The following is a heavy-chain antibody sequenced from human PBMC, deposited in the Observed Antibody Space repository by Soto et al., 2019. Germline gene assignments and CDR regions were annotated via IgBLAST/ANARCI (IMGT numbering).Heavy chain of an antibody. D-gene: IGHD5-12*01. CDR3: ARGRDGYNPYNWFDP. V-gene: IGHV4-59*01. CDR2: IYYSGST. J-gene: IGHJ5*02. Sequence: SETLSLTCPVSGGSISSYYLSWIRQPPGKGLEWIGYIYYSGSTNYNPSLKSRVTISVDTSKNQFSLKLSSVTAADTAVYYCARGRDGYNPYNWFDPWGQGTLVTVSS. CDR1: GGSISSYY.